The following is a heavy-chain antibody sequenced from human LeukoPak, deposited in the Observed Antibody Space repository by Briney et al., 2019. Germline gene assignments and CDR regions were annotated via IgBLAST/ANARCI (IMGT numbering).Heavy chain of an antibody. Sequence: NPSETLSLTCTVSGGSMSPYYWSWLRQPPGKGPEWLGYFYTRGTTHYNPSLKSRVTMSVDTSNNQFLLNLSSVTAADTAVYYCARHGDFWGGRSWFDPWGQGTLVTVSS. V-gene: IGHV4-4*09. CDR2: FYTRGTT. D-gene: IGHD3-3*01. J-gene: IGHJ5*02. CDR3: ARHGDFWGGRSWFDP. CDR1: GGSMSPYY.